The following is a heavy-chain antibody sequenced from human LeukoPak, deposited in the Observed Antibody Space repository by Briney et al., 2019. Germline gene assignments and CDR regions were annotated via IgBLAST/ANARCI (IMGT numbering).Heavy chain of an antibody. CDR3: AREAQQLVFYPEASYYYYGMDV. Sequence: SETLSLTCTVSGGSISSGGYYWSWIRQHPGKGLEWIGYIYYSGSTYYNPSLKSRVTISVDTSKNQFSLKLSSVTAADTAVYYCAREAQQLVFYPEASYYYYGMDVWGQGTTVTVPS. V-gene: IGHV4-31*03. J-gene: IGHJ6*02. CDR2: IYYSGST. D-gene: IGHD6-6*01. CDR1: GGSISSGGYY.